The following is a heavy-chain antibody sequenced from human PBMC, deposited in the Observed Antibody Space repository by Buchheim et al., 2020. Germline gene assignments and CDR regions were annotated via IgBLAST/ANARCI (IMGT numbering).Heavy chain of an antibody. CDR2: IYYSGST. D-gene: IGHD3-9*01. CDR3: ARARLRYSEIDP. Sequence: VQLQESGPGLVKPSETLSLTCTVSGGSISSYYWSWIRQPPGKGLEWIGYIYYSGSTNYNPSLKSRVTISVDTSKNQFSLKLSSVTAADTAVYYCARARLRYSEIDPWGQGTL. V-gene: IGHV4-59*01. J-gene: IGHJ5*02. CDR1: GGSISSYY.